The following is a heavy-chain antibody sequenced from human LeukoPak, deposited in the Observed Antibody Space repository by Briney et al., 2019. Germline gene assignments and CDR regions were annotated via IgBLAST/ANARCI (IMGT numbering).Heavy chain of an antibody. J-gene: IGHJ4*02. D-gene: IGHD4-17*01. CDR3: ARDIVYLIDEDYG. Sequence: PSETLSVTCSVSGSSFNTYYWSWIRQPAGKALEWIGRIHTSGSADYSPSLQSRVTISVDMSKKEFSLKLTSVTAADTAVYYCARDIVYLIDEDYGWGQGILVTVSS. V-gene: IGHV4-4*07. CDR2: IHTSGSA. CDR1: GSSFNTYY.